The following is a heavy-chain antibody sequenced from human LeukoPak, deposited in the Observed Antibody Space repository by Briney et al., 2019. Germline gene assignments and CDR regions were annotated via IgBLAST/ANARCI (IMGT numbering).Heavy chain of an antibody. J-gene: IGHJ3*02. CDR2: INHSGST. CDR3: ARGRGYNAFDI. D-gene: IGHD5-18*01. V-gene: IGHV4-34*01. Sequence: SETLSLTCAVYGGSFSGYYWSWIRQPPGKGLEWIGEINHSGSTNYNPSPKSRVTISVDTSKNQFSLKLISETAANTAVYYCARGRGYNAFDIWGQGTMVTVSS. CDR1: GGSFSGYY.